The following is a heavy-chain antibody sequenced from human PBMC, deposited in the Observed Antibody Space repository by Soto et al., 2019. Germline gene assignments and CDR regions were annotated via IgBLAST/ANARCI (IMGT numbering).Heavy chain of an antibody. J-gene: IGHJ6*02. D-gene: IGHD3-3*01. V-gene: IGHV3-23*01. CDR2: ISGSGGST. CDR1: GFTFSSYA. CDR3: AKDTPGYYYFWSGYSGGMDV. Sequence: GGSLRLSCASSGFTFSSYAMSWVRQAPGKGLEWVSAISGSGGSTYYADSVKGRFTISRDNSKNTLYLQMNSLRAEDTAVYYCAKDTPGYYYFWSGYSGGMDVWGQGTTVTVSS.